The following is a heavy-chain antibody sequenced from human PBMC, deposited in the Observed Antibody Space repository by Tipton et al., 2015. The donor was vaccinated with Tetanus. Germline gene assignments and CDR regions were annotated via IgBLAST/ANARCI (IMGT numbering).Heavy chain of an antibody. CDR2: IYPGDSDT. D-gene: IGHD2-15*01. Sequence: VQLVQSGGEVKKPGESLKISCKGSGYIFNNYWIGWVRQMPGKGLEWIGIIYPGDSDTRYSPSFQGHVTISVDKSISTDYLRWSSLKASDTSMFYCARAHCSDGVCNFDYWGQGALVTVAS. V-gene: IGHV5-51*01. CDR3: ARAHCSDGVCNFDY. J-gene: IGHJ4*02. CDR1: GYIFNNYW.